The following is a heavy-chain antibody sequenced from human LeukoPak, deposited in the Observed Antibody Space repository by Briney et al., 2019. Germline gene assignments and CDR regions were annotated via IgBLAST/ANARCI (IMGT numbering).Heavy chain of an antibody. CDR2: MNPNSGNT. CDR3: ARPCGWIVGATTSLGYYMDV. Sequence: AASVKVSCKASGYTFTSYDINWVRQATGQGLKWMGWMNPNSGNTGYAEKFQGRVTMTRNTSISTAYMELSSLRSEDTAVYYCARPCGWIVGATTSLGYYMDVWGKGTTVTVSS. V-gene: IGHV1-8*01. J-gene: IGHJ6*03. CDR1: GYTFTSYD. D-gene: IGHD1-26*01.